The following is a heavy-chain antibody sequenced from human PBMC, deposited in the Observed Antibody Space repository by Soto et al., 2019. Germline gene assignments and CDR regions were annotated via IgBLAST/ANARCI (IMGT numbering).Heavy chain of an antibody. CDR2: IYSGGST. Sequence: PGGSLRLSCAAPGFTVSSNYMSWVRQAPGKGLEWVSAIYSGGSTYYADSVRGRFTISRDNSKNTLYLQMKSLRAEDTAVYYCARDPPATRHGMDVWGQGTTVTVSS. V-gene: IGHV3-53*01. CDR3: ARDPPATRHGMDV. CDR1: GFTVSSNY. J-gene: IGHJ6*02.